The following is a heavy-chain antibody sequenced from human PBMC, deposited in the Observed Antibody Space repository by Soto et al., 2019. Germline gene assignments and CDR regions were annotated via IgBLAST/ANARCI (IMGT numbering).Heavy chain of an antibody. Sequence: ASVKVSCKASGYTLTSYAMHWVRQAPGQRLEWMGWINAGNGNTKYSQKFQGRVTITRDTSASTAYMELSSLRSEDTAVYYCAGDPDSHYNDSHASSYPWGQGTLVTVS. CDR1: GYTLTSYA. D-gene: IGHD3-22*01. CDR3: AGDPDSHYNDSHASSYP. CDR2: INAGNGNT. J-gene: IGHJ5*02. V-gene: IGHV1-3*01.